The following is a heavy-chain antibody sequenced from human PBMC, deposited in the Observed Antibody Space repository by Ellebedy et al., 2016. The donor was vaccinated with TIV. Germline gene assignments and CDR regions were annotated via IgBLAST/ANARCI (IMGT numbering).Heavy chain of an antibody. J-gene: IGHJ6*02. V-gene: IGHV3-49*04. CDR1: GFTFGDFA. CDR2: IGSKGYGGTT. CDR3: TREAANWNYPYYYYNGMDV. Sequence: GESLKISXTASGFTFGDFAISWVRQAPGKGLEWVGSIGSKGYGGTTQYAASVKGRFTISRDDSKSIAYLQMNSLKTEDTALYYCTREAANWNYPYYYYNGMDVWGQGTTVTVSS. D-gene: IGHD1-7*01.